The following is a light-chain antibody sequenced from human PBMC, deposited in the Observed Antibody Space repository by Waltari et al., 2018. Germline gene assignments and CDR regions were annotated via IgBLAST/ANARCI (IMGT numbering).Light chain of an antibody. Sequence: QSALTQPPAASGTPGQRVTLSCSGTSSNIGTNYVYLYQQFPGTAPKLLIFRSDQRASGVPDRFSGSTSGSSASLAISGLRSEDESIYYCAAWDDSLSAVVFGGGTQVTVL. CDR3: AAWDDSLSAVV. J-gene: IGLJ7*01. CDR2: RSD. V-gene: IGLV1-47*01. CDR1: SSNIGTNY.